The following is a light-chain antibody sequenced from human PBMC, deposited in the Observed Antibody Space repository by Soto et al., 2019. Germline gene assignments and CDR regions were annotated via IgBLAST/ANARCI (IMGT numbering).Light chain of an antibody. CDR2: GAS. CDR3: QQSYSSSWT. J-gene: IGKJ1*01. Sequence: IQMTQSPSSLSASVGDRVTITCRASQSISNYLNWYQHKKGKAPKVLIYGASNLQSGVPSRFSGSGSGTDFNLTISSLQSEDFATYFCQQSYSSSWTFGPGTKVDIK. CDR1: QSISNY. V-gene: IGKV1-39*01.